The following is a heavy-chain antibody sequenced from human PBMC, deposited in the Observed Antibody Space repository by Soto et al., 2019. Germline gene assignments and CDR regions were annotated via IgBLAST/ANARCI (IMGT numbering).Heavy chain of an antibody. CDR1: GGSISSYY. Sequence: QVQLQESGPGLVKPSETLSLTCTVSGGSISSYYWSWIRQPAGKGLEWIGRIYTSGSTNYNPSLKSRVTMSVATSKHQFSLKRSSVTAADTAVYYWARMSSSSAAKYNWFDPWGQGTLVTVSS. D-gene: IGHD6-13*01. V-gene: IGHV4-4*07. CDR2: IYTSGST. CDR3: ARMSSSSAAKYNWFDP. J-gene: IGHJ5*02.